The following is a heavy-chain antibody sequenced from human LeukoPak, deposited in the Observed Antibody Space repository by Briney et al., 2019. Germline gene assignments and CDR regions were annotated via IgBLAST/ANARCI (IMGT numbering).Heavy chain of an antibody. Sequence: PSETLSLTCAVYGGSFSGYYWSWIRQPPGKGLEWIGEINHSGSTNYNPSLKSRVTISVDTSKNQFSLKLSSVTAADTAVYYCARGRGWLQLTYFDYWGQGTLVTASS. D-gene: IGHD5-24*01. V-gene: IGHV4-34*01. CDR3: ARGRGWLQLTYFDY. J-gene: IGHJ4*02. CDR2: INHSGST. CDR1: GGSFSGYY.